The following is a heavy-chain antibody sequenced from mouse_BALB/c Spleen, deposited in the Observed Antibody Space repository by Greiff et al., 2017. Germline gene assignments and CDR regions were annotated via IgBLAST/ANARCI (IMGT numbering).Heavy chain of an antibody. Sequence: VKLVESGGGLVKPGGSLKLSCAASGFAFSSYDMSWVRQTPEKRLEWVAYISSGGGSTYYPDTVKGRFTISRDNAKNTLYLQMSSLKSEDTAMYYCARHGGNYVYWGQGTLVTVSA. CDR2: ISSGGGST. V-gene: IGHV5-12-1*01. J-gene: IGHJ3*01. D-gene: IGHD2-1*01. CDR1: GFAFSSYD. CDR3: ARHGGNYVY.